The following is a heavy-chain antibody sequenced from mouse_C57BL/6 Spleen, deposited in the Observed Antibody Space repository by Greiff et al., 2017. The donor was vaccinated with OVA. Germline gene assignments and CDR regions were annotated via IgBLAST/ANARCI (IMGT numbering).Heavy chain of an antibody. D-gene: IGHD2-1*01. CDR3: ARSPTYGNYLYYFDY. CDR1: GYTFTSYW. Sequence: QVHVKQPGAELVRPGSSVKLSCKASGYTFTSYWMHWVKQRPLQGLAWIGNIDPSDSETHYNTKLKDKATLTVDKSYSTAYMQLSSLTSEDSAVYYCARSPTYGNYLYYFDYWGQGTTLTVSS. CDR2: IDPSDSET. V-gene: IGHV1-52*01. J-gene: IGHJ2*01.